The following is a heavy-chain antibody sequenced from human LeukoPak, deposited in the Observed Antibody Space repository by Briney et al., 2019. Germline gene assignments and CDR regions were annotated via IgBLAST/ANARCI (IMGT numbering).Heavy chain of an antibody. Sequence: PGGSLRLSCAASGFTFSSYGMHWVRQVPGKGLEWVAVISYDGSNKYYADSVKGRFTISRDNSKNTLYLQMNSLRAEDTAVYYCAKGGIAVADNYYYGMDVWGQGTTVTVSS. V-gene: IGHV3-30*18. CDR3: AKGGIAVADNYYYGMDV. D-gene: IGHD6-19*01. CDR2: ISYDGSNK. CDR1: GFTFSSYG. J-gene: IGHJ6*02.